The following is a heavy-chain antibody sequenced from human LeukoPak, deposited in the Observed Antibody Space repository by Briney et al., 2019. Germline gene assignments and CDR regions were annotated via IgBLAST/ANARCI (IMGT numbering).Heavy chain of an antibody. D-gene: IGHD3-3*01. V-gene: IGHV4-59*08. J-gene: IGHJ5*02. CDR1: GGSFSGYY. CDR2: IYYNGHT. Sequence: HPSETLSLTCAVYGGSFSGYYWSWIRQPPGKGLEWIGHIYYNGHTNYTPSLKSRVTISLDTSKNQISLTLTSVTAADTAVYFCARGLVDDTLWTGYPNWFDPWGQGTLVTVSS. CDR3: ARGLVDDTLWTGYPNWFDP.